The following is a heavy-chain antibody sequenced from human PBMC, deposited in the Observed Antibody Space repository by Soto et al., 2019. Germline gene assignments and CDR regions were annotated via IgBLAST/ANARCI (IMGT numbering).Heavy chain of an antibody. CDR2: IYYSGST. Sequence: SETLSLTCTVSGGSISSYYWSWIRQPPGKGLEWIGYIYYSGSTNYNPSLKSRVTISVDTSKNQFSLKLYSVTAADTAVFYCARGANGYGSPFDCWGQGALVTVSS. CDR3: ARGANGYGSPFDC. D-gene: IGHD4-17*01. CDR1: GGSISSYY. J-gene: IGHJ4*02. V-gene: IGHV4-59*01.